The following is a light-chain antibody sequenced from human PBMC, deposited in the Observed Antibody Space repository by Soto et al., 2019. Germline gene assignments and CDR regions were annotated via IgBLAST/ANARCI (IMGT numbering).Light chain of an antibody. CDR1: QGISSW. Sequence: DVQMTQSASSVSASVGDRVTINCRARQGISSWLDWYQQKPGKAPKLLIYAASSLQSGVPSSFSGSGPETDFTLTISSLQPEDFATYYCHQANSFPLTFGGGTKVDIK. J-gene: IGKJ4*01. V-gene: IGKV1D-12*01. CDR2: AAS. CDR3: HQANSFPLT.